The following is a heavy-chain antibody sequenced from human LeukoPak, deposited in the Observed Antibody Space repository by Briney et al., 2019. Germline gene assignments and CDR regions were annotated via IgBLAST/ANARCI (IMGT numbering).Heavy chain of an antibody. D-gene: IGHD2-2*01. CDR2: ISSYNGNT. CDR3: ARKRMDCSSTSCHFDY. V-gene: IGHV1-18*01. Sequence: ASVKVSCKASGYTFTNYGFTWVRQAPGQGLEGMGWISSYNGNTNYARKLQGRVTMTTDTLTSTAYMELRSLRSDDTAVYYCARKRMDCSSTSCHFDYWGQGTLVTVSS. J-gene: IGHJ4*02. CDR1: GYTFTNYG.